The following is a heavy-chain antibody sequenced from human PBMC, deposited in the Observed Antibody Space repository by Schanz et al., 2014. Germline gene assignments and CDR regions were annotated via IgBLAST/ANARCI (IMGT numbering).Heavy chain of an antibody. CDR3: ARSEMDRGVIWGY. V-gene: IGHV3-7*01. J-gene: IGHJ4*02. CDR1: GFTFSNYW. Sequence: EVQLVESGGGLVQPGESLRVSCAASGFTFSNYWMSWVXQAPGKGLEWVANIRQEGSEKYYVDSVKGRFTVSRDDAKNSLYLQMNSLRVEDTAVYYCARSEMDRGVIWGYWGQGTLVTVSS. CDR2: IRQEGSEK. D-gene: IGHD3-10*01.